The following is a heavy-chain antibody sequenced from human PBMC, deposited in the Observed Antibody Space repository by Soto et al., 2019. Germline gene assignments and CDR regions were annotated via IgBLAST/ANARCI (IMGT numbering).Heavy chain of an antibody. V-gene: IGHV1-8*01. CDR1: GYTFTSYD. CDR3: AMVRGGGDYYYYYMDV. CDR2: MNPNSGNT. Sequence: QVQLVQSGAEVKKPGASVKVSCKASGYTFTSYDINWVRQATGQGLEWMGWMNPNSGNTGYAQKFQGRGTMTRNTSISTAYMELSSLRSEDTAVYYCAMVRGGGDYYYYYMDVWGKGTTVTVSS. J-gene: IGHJ6*03. D-gene: IGHD3-10*01.